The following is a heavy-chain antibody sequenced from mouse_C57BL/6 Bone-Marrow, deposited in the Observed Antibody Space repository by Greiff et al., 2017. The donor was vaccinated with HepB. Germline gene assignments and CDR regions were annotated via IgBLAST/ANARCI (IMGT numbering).Heavy chain of an antibody. CDR1: GFNIKDDY. CDR2: IDPENGDT. CDR3: TTLLDYGSSGGVFDY. V-gene: IGHV14-4*01. D-gene: IGHD1-1*01. J-gene: IGHJ2*01. Sequence: EVQLQESGAELVRPGASVKLSCTASGFNIKDDYMHWVKQRPEQGLEWIGWIDPENGDTEYASKFQGKATITADTSSNTAYLQLSSLTSEDTAVYYCTTLLDYGSSGGVFDYWGQGTTLTVSS.